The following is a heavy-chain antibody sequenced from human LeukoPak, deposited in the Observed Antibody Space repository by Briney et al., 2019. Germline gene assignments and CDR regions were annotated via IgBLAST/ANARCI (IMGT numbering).Heavy chain of an antibody. CDR2: IYYSGST. Sequence: TLSLTCXVSGGSISSYYWSWIRQPPGKGLEWIGYIYYSGSTNYNPSLKSRVTISVDTSKNQFSLKLSSVTAADTVVYYCARTPYDFWSGYGLDYWGQGTLVTVSS. CDR3: ARTPYDFWSGYGLDY. V-gene: IGHV4-59*01. CDR1: GGSISSYY. J-gene: IGHJ4*02. D-gene: IGHD3-3*01.